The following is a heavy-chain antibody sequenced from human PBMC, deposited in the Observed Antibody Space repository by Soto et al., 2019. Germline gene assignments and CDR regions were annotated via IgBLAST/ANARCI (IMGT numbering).Heavy chain of an antibody. CDR3: TTTNGPLDH. J-gene: IGHJ4*02. D-gene: IGHD1-1*01. Sequence: EVQLVESGGALVQPGGSLRLSCAVSGFTISSYSMNWVRQAPGKGLEWISYIAWSGGSGLYYADSARGRFTISRDNAKNSLYLQMSSLRDEDTAVYYCTTTNGPLDHWGQGTLVTVSS. V-gene: IGHV3-48*02. CDR2: IAWSGGSGL. CDR1: GFTISSYS.